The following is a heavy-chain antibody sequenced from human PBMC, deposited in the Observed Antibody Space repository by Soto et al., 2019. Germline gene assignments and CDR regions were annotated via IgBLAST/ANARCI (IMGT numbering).Heavy chain of an antibody. CDR2: INSDGSST. J-gene: IGHJ6*02. Sequence: GGSLRLSCAASGFTFRSYWMHWVRQAPGKGLVWVSRINSDGSSTSYADSVKGRFTISRDNAKNTLYLQMNSLRAEDTAVYYCARDGVGTMVRGSENYYYHYGMDVWGQGTTVTVSS. CDR3: ARDGVGTMVRGSENYYYHYGMDV. D-gene: IGHD3-10*01. V-gene: IGHV3-74*01. CDR1: GFTFRSYW.